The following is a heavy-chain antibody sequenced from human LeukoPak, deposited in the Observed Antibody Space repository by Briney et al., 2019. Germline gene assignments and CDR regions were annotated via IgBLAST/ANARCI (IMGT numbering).Heavy chain of an antibody. CDR1: GYTFTSYG. CDR2: ISAYNGNT. D-gene: IGHD1-1*01. Sequence: ASVKVSCKASGYTFTSYGISWVRQAPGQGLEWMGWISAYNGNTNYAQKLQGRVTMTTDTSTSTAYMELRSLRSDDTAVYYCARDKQLDWAHYFYYYMDVWGKGTTVSVSS. CDR3: ARDKQLDWAHYFYYYMDV. V-gene: IGHV1-18*01. J-gene: IGHJ6*03.